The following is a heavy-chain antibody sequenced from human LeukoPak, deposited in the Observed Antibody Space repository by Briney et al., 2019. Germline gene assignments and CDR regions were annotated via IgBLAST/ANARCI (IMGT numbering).Heavy chain of an antibody. CDR3: ARGSGYARPAGSS. CDR1: GFTFSSYA. V-gene: IGHV3-30*04. J-gene: IGHJ4*02. Sequence: GGSLRLSCAASGFTFSSYAMHWVRQAPGKGLEWVAVISYDGSNKYYADSVKGRFTISRDNSKNTLYLQMNSLRAEDTAVYYCARGSGYARPAGSSWGQGTLVTVSS. D-gene: IGHD5-12*01. CDR2: ISYDGSNK.